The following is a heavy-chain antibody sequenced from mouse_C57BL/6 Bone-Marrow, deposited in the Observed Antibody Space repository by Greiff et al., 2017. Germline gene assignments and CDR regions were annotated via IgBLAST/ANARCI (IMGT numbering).Heavy chain of an antibody. Sequence: QVQLQQPGAELVKPGASVKMSCKASGYTFTSYWITWVKQRPGQGLEWIGDIYPGNGSTNYNEKFKGKATVTVDKSSSTAYMQLRSLTSEDSAVYYCANDYESEMGYWCRGNAAPVTS. D-gene: IGHD2-4*01. V-gene: IGHV1-55*01. CDR2: IYPGNGST. CDR3: ANDYESEMGY. CDR1: GYTFTSYW. J-gene: IGHJ4*01.